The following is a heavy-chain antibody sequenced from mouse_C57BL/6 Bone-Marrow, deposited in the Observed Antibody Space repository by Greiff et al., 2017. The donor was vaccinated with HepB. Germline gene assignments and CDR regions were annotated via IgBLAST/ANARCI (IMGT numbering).Heavy chain of an antibody. CDR3: ARKGYGSSYVYYAMDY. CDR2: IDPSDSYT. Sequence: QVQLQQPGAELVKPGASVKLSCKASGYTFTSYWMQWVKQRPGQGLEWIGEIDPSDSYTNYNQKFKGKATLPVDTSSSTAYMQLSSLTSEDSAVYYCARKGYGSSYVYYAMDYWGQGTSVTVSS. V-gene: IGHV1-50*01. D-gene: IGHD1-1*01. J-gene: IGHJ4*01. CDR1: GYTFTSYW.